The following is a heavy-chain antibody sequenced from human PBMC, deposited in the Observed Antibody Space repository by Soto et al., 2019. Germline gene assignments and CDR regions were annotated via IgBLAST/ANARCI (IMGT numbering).Heavy chain of an antibody. D-gene: IGHD3-3*01. CDR2: ISAYNGNT. V-gene: IGHV1-18*01. Sequence: ASVKVSCKASGYTFTSYGICWVRQAPGQGLEWMGWISAYNGNTNYAQKLQGRVTMTTDTSTSTAYMELRSLRSDDTAVYYCARSARGFLERLAIDYWGQGTLVTVSS. CDR3: ARSARGFLERLAIDY. CDR1: GYTFTSYG. J-gene: IGHJ4*02.